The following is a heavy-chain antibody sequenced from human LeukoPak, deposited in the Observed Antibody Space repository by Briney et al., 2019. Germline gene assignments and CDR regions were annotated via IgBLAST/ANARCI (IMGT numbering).Heavy chain of an antibody. CDR2: IYYSGST. D-gene: IGHD1/OR15-1a*01. CDR1: GGSISSSSYY. J-gene: IGHJ4*02. CDR3: VSQLGGTTFH. V-gene: IGHV4-39*07. Sequence: NPSETLSLTCTVSGGSISSSSYYWGWIRQPPGKGLEWIGSIYYSGSTYYNPSLKSRVSISLDTSKNQFSLRLNSVTAAETAVYYCVSQLGGTTFHWGQGTLVTVSS.